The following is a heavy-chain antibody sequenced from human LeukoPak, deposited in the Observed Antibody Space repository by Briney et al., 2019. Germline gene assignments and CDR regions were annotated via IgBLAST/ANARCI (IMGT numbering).Heavy chain of an antibody. V-gene: IGHV3-23*01. CDR2: ISGSGGST. Sequence: GGSLRLSCAASGFTFSSYAMSWVRQAPGKGLEWVSAISGSGGSTYYADSAKGRFTISRDNSKNTLYLQMNSLRAEDTAVYYCGKSGAIGTSVDYYFDYWGQGTLVTVSS. J-gene: IGHJ4*02. CDR1: GFTFSSYA. CDR3: GKSGAIGTSVDYYFDY. D-gene: IGHD1-26*01.